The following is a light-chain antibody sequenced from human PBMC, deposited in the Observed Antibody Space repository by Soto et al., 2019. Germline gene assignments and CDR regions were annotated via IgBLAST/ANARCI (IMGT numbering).Light chain of an antibody. V-gene: IGKV3-20*01. CDR1: QSVRSSY. CDR3: QQYGSSPQT. Sequence: EIVLTQSPGTLSLSPGERATLSCRASQSVRSSYLAWYQQIPGQAPRLLIHDASNRATGIPDRFSGGGSGTDFTLTISRLEPEDFAVYYCQQYGSSPQTFGQGTKLEIK. J-gene: IGKJ2*01. CDR2: DAS.